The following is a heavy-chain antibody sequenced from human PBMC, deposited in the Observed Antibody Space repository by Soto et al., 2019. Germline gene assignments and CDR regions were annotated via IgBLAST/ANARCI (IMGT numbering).Heavy chain of an antibody. Sequence: SETLSLTCAVYGGSFSGYYWSWIRQPPGKGLEWIGEINHSGSTNYNPSLKSRVTISVDTSKNQFSLKLSSVTAADTAVYYCARRATQLAPSFLDYWGQGTLVTVSS. D-gene: IGHD6-6*01. J-gene: IGHJ4*02. V-gene: IGHV4-34*01. CDR2: INHSGST. CDR1: GGSFSGYY. CDR3: ARRATQLAPSFLDY.